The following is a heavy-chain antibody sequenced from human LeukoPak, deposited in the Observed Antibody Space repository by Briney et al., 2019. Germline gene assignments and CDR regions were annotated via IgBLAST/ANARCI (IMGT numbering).Heavy chain of an antibody. J-gene: IGHJ4*02. CDR3: ARSRYDVVYFDY. Sequence: GGSLRLSCAASGFTFSSYWMHWVRQAPGKGLVWVSRINSDGSSTSYADSVKGRFTISRDNAKNSLYLQMNSLRAEDTAVYYCARSRYDVVYFDYWGQGTLVTVSS. V-gene: IGHV3-74*01. CDR1: GFTFSSYW. D-gene: IGHD3-3*01. CDR2: INSDGSST.